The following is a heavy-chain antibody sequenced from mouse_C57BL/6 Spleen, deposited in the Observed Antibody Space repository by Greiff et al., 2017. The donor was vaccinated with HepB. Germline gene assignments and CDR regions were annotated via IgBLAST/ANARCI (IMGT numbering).Heavy chain of an antibody. Sequence: QVQLQQPGAELVMPGASVKLSCKASGYTFTSYWMHWVKQRPGQGLEWIGEIDPSDSYTNYNQKFKGKATLTVDKSSSTAYMQLSSLTSEDSAVYYWARRVYYYGSSPYAMDYWGQGTSVTVSS. D-gene: IGHD1-1*01. CDR2: IDPSDSYT. CDR3: ARRVYYYGSSPYAMDY. J-gene: IGHJ4*01. V-gene: IGHV1-69*01. CDR1: GYTFTSYW.